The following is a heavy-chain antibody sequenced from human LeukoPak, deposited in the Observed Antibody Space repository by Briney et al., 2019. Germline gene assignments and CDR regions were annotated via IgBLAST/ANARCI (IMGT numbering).Heavy chain of an antibody. CDR1: GFTVSSNY. CDR3: ARGRRALAGEFDY. J-gene: IGHJ4*02. CDR2: IYSGGST. D-gene: IGHD6-19*01. Sequence: PGGSLRLSCAASGFTVSSNYMSWVRQAPGKGLEWVSVIYSGGSTYYADSVKGRFTISRDNSKNTLYLQMNSLRAEDTAVYYCARGRRALAGEFDYWGQGTLVTVSS. V-gene: IGHV3-66*01.